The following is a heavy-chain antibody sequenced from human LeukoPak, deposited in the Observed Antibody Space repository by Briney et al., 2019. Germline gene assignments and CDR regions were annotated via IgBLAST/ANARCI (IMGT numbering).Heavy chain of an antibody. CDR3: ARDPQADYYDSSGYSH. Sequence: SSETLSPTCTVSGGSISSSNYYWGWIRQPPGKGLEWIGYIYYSGSTYYNPSLESRVTISVDTSKNQFSLKLSSVTAADTAVYYCARDPQADYYDSSGYSHWGQGTLVTVSS. J-gene: IGHJ4*02. CDR1: GGSISSSNYY. V-gene: IGHV4-30-4*08. D-gene: IGHD3-22*01. CDR2: IYYSGST.